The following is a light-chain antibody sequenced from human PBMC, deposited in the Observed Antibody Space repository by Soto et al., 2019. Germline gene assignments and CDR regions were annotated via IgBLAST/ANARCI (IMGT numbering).Light chain of an antibody. V-gene: IGKV3D-15*02. CDR2: DAS. CDR3: QQYHTSPIT. CDR1: QSVSTY. Sequence: EIVMTQSPATLSVSPGERATLSCRASQSVSTYLAWYQQKPGQAPRLLIYDASNRATGVPDRFSGSGSGTDFTLTISRLEPEDFAVYYCQQYHTSPITFGQGTRLEIK. J-gene: IGKJ5*01.